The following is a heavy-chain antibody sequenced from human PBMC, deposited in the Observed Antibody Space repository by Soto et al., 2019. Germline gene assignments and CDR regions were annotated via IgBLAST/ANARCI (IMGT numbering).Heavy chain of an antibody. CDR2: ISGSGGST. J-gene: IGHJ4*02. D-gene: IGHD3-22*01. CDR3: ANLVGFHDSSGYCRDY. Sequence: EVQLLESGGGLVQPGGSLRLSCAASGFTFSSYAMSWVRQAPGKGLEWVSAISGSGGSTYYADSVKGRFTISRDNSKNTRDLQMNSLRAEDTAVYYCANLVGFHDSSGYCRDYWGQGTLVTVSS. V-gene: IGHV3-23*01. CDR1: GFTFSSYA.